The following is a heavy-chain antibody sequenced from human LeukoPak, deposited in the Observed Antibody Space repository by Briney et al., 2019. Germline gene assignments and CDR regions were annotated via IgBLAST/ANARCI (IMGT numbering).Heavy chain of an antibody. J-gene: IGHJ5*02. CDR1: GYSSTSYW. Sequence: GESLKISCKGSGYSSTSYWIGWVRQMPGKGLEWMGIIYPGDSDTRYSPSFQGQVTISADKSISTAYLQWSSLKASDTAMYYCARSGIAAGVPTGWFDPWGQGTLVTVSS. CDR3: ARSGIAAGVPTGWFDP. CDR2: IYPGDSDT. D-gene: IGHD6-13*01. V-gene: IGHV5-51*01.